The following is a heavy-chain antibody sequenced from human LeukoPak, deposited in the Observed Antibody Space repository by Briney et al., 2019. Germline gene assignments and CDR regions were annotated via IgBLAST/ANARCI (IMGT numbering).Heavy chain of an antibody. J-gene: IGHJ4*02. V-gene: IGHV1-69*01. CDR1: GGTFSSYA. Sequence: SVKVSCKASGGTFSSYAISWVRQAPGQGLEWMGGIIPIFGTANYAQKFQGRVTITADESTSTAYMGLSSLRSEDTAVYYCASHYYDSSGYYYGFDYWGQGTLVTVSS. D-gene: IGHD3-22*01. CDR2: IIPIFGTA. CDR3: ASHYYDSSGYYYGFDY.